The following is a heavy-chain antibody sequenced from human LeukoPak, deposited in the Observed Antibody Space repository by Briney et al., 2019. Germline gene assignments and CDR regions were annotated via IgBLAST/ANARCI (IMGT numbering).Heavy chain of an antibody. V-gene: IGHV3-33*06. D-gene: IGHD3-22*01. J-gene: IGHJ4*02. CDR2: IWYDGSNK. CDR1: GFTFSSYG. CDR3: AKDRIYYDSSGYTFDY. Sequence: GRSLRLSCAASGFTFSSYGMHWVRQAPGKGLEWVAVIWYDGSNKYYADSVKGRFTISRDNSKNTLYLQMNSLRAEDTAVYYCAKDRIYYDSSGYTFDYWGQGTLVTVSS.